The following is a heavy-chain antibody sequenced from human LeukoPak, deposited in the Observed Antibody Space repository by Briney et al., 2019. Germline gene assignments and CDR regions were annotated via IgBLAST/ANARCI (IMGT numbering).Heavy chain of an antibody. CDR3: ARAGGAYYYYYYMDV. CDR1: GGSISSYY. Sequence: PETLSLTCTVSGGSISSYYWSWIRQPPGKGLEWIGYIYYSGSTNYNPSLKSRVTISVDTSKNQFSLKLSSVTAADTAVYYCARAGGAYYYYYYMDVWGKGTTVTVSS. V-gene: IGHV4-59*01. CDR2: IYYSGST. D-gene: IGHD2-21*01. J-gene: IGHJ6*03.